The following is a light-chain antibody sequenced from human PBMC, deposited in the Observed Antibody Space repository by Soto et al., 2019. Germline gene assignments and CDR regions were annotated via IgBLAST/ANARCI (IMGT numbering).Light chain of an antibody. V-gene: IGKV1-39*01. CDR2: AAS. J-gene: IGKJ2*01. Sequence: DIQMTQSPSSLSASVGDRVTITCRASQSVSNDLNWYQQKPGKAPNLLIYAASSLQSGVPSRFSCSGSGTDLTLTISSLQPDDFSTYYCPQSYSTPYPFGQGTKLEIK. CDR1: QSVSND. CDR3: PQSYSTPYP.